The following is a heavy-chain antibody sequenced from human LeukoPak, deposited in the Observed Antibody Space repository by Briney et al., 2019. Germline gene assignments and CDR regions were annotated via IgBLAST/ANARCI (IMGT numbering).Heavy chain of an antibody. J-gene: IGHJ5*02. CDR1: GGTFSSYA. CDR3: AKAMTIRYYYEFRSGNWFDP. D-gene: IGHD3-22*01. V-gene: IGHV1-69*04. CDR2: IIPILGIA. Sequence: ASVKVSCKASGGTFSSYAISWVRQAPGQGLEWMGRIIPILGIANYAQKFQGRVTITADKSTSTAYMELSSLRAEDTAVYYCAKAMTIRYYYEFRSGNWFDPWGQGTLVTVSS.